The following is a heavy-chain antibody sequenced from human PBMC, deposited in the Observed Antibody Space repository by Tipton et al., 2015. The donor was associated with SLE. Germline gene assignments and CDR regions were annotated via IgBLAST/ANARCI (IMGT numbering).Heavy chain of an antibody. V-gene: IGHV4-34*01. CDR1: GGSFSGYY. J-gene: IGHJ4*02. CDR3: ARDGSSSVDY. CDR2: INHSGST. D-gene: IGHD6-13*01. Sequence: TLSLTCAVYGGSFSGYYWSWIRQPPGKGLEWIGEINHSGSTNYNPSLKSRVTISVGTSKNQFSLKLSSVTAADTAVYYCARDGSSSVDYWGQGTLVTVSS.